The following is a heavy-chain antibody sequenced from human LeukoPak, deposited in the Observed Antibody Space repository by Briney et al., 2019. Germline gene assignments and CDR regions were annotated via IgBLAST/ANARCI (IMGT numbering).Heavy chain of an antibody. CDR1: GGTFSSYA. D-gene: IGHD6-13*01. CDR2: IIPILGIA. V-gene: IGHV1-69*10. CDR3: ARDDHIAAAGTWFDP. Sequence: GASVKVSCKASGGTFSSYAISWVRQAPGQGLEWMGRIIPILGIANYAQKFQGRVTITADKSTSTAYMELSSLRSEDTAVYYCARDDHIAAAGTWFDPWGQGTLVTVSS. J-gene: IGHJ5*02.